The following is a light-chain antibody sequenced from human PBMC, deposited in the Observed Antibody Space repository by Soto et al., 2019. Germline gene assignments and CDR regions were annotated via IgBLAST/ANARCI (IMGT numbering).Light chain of an antibody. Sequence: QSVLTQPPSESGAPGQRVTISCTGSSSNIGAGYDVHWYQQLPGTAPKLLIYGNSNRPSGVPDRFSGSKSGTSASLAITGLQAEDEADYYCQSYDSSLSGLDVVFGGGTKLTVL. CDR3: QSYDSSLSGLDVV. CDR2: GNS. CDR1: SSNIGAGYD. V-gene: IGLV1-40*01. J-gene: IGLJ2*01.